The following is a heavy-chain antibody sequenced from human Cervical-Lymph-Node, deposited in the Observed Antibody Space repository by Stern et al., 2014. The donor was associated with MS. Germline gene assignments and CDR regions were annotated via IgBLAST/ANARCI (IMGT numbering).Heavy chain of an antibody. CDR2: ISWNSGNI. CDR1: GFTFDGYA. CDR3: AKDINLRGTYYFDY. D-gene: IGHD2-15*01. Sequence: EVQLLESGGGLVQPGRSLRLSCAASGFTFDGYAMHWVRQAPGKGLEWVSGISWNSGNIGYADSVKGRFTISRDNAKNSLYLQMNSLRAEDTALYYCAKDINLRGTYYFDYWGQGTLVTVSS. V-gene: IGHV3-9*01. J-gene: IGHJ4*02.